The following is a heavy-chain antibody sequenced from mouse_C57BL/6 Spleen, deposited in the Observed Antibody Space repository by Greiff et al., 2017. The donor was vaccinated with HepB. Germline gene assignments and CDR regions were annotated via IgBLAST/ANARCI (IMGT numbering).Heavy chain of an antibody. CDR1: GYSITSGYY. Sequence: VQLQQSGPGLVKPSQSLSLTCSVTGYSITSGYYWNWIRQFPGNKLEWMGYISYDGSNNYNPSLKNRISITRDTSKNQFFLKLNSVTTEDTATYYCARGDYYYGSSGAMDYWGQGTSVTVSS. J-gene: IGHJ4*01. CDR2: ISYDGSN. D-gene: IGHD1-1*01. V-gene: IGHV3-6*01. CDR3: ARGDYYYGSSGAMDY.